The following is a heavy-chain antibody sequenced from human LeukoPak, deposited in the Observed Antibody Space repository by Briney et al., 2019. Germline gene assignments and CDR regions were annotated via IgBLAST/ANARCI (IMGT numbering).Heavy chain of an antibody. CDR2: ISYDGSNK. CDR1: GFTFSSYA. V-gene: IGHV3-30*04. CDR3: AREPPEDYYDNPYIDY. D-gene: IGHD3-22*01. Sequence: HPGGSLRLSCAASGFTFSSYAMHWVRQAPGKGLEWVSVISYDGSNKYYADSVKGRFTISRDNSKNTLYLQMNSLRAEDTAVYYCAREPPEDYYDNPYIDYWGQGTLVTVSS. J-gene: IGHJ4*02.